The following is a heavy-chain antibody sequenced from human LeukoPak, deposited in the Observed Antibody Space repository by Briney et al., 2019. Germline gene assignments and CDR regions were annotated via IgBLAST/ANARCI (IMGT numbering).Heavy chain of an antibody. CDR2: IIPIFGTA. CDR3: ALYGSGSYYQIDY. Sequence: VASVNVSCRASGGTFSSYAIRWVRQAPGQGLEWMGGIIPIFGTANYAQKFQGRVTITADESTSTAYMELSSLRSEDTAVYYCALYGSGSYYQIDYWGQGTLVTVSS. J-gene: IGHJ4*02. D-gene: IGHD3-10*01. V-gene: IGHV1-69*01. CDR1: GGTFSSYA.